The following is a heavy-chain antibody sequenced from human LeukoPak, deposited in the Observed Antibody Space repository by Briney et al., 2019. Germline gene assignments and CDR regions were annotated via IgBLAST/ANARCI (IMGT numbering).Heavy chain of an antibody. Sequence: SQTLSLTSTFPGGSISSVSYYWSWTPQPPGKGLNWIGRIYTSGSTNYNPSLKSRVTISVDTSKNQFSLKLSSVTAVDTAVYYCARDRGYSYGFRYMDVWGKGTTVTISS. D-gene: IGHD5-18*01. CDR1: GGSISSVSYY. V-gene: IGHV4-61*02. J-gene: IGHJ6*03. CDR3: ARDRGYSYGFRYMDV. CDR2: IYTSGST.